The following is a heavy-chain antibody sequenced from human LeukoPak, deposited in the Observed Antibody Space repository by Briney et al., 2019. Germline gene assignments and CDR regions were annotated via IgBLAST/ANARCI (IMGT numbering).Heavy chain of an antibody. V-gene: IGHV4-4*07. CDR3: ARGREDVMTTVTTESNFDY. Sequence: SETLSLTCTVSGGSISSYYWSWIRQPAGKGLEWIGRIYTSGSTDYNPSLKSRVTMSVDTSKNQFSLKLSSVTAADTAVYYCARGREDVMTTVTTESNFDYWGQGTLVTVSS. CDR1: GGSISSYY. J-gene: IGHJ4*02. CDR2: IYTSGST. D-gene: IGHD4-17*01.